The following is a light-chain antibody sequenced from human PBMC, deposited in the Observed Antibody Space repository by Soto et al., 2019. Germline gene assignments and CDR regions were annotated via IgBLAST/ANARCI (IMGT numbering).Light chain of an antibody. CDR1: QSVTIY. J-gene: IGKJ1*01. CDR3: QQRSAWPRT. Sequence: EIVLTQSPATLSLSPGDRATLSCRASQSVTIYLAWYQQKPGQAPRLLIYDASNRATGIPARFSGSGSGTDFTLTISSLEPEEFAVYYCQQRSAWPRTFGQGTKVEIK. V-gene: IGKV3-11*01. CDR2: DAS.